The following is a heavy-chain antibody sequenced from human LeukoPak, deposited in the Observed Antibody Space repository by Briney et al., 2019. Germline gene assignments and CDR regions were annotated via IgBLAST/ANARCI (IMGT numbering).Heavy chain of an antibody. D-gene: IGHD3-16*01. J-gene: IGHJ4*02. V-gene: IGHV3-23*01. CDR3: AKDHFTGGDYGDYFDL. CDR1: GFSFSDYA. Sequence: SGGSLRLSCVASGFSFSDYAMSWVRQSPGQGLQWVSVINDRSNFKVYADSVRGRFIISRDNSQNTLYLEMNSLRADDTAIYYCAKDHFTGGDYGDYFDLWGQGVLVTVFS. CDR2: INDRSNFK.